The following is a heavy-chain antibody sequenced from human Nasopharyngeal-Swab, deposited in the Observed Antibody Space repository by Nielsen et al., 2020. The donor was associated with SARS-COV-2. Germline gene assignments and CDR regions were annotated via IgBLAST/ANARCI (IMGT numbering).Heavy chain of an antibody. CDR2: IDWDDDK. V-gene: IGHV2-70*11. CDR3: ARTRGYSYGFDY. J-gene: IGHJ4*02. Sequence: SVPREEKPTQTLTLTCTFSGFSLSTSGMCVSWIRQPPGKALEWLARIDWDDDKYYSTSLKTRLTISKDTSKNQVVLTMTNMDPVDTATYYCARTRGYSYGFDYWGQGTLVTVSS. CDR1: GFSLSTSGMC. D-gene: IGHD5-18*01.